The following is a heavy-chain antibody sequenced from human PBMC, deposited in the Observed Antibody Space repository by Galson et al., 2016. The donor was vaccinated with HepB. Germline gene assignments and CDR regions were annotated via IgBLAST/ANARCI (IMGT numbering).Heavy chain of an antibody. CDR2: IYPGDSTT. CDR1: GYSFTDCW. Sequence: QSGAEVTKPGESLTISCKGSGYSFTDCWIVWVRHLPGQGLEWMGTIYPGDSTTRYSPSFQGQVTFSTDNSVNTAYVHWSSLRSPDTAIYYCARRGNWKFDYWGQGTLVTVSS. D-gene: IGHD1-20*01. J-gene: IGHJ4*02. V-gene: IGHV5-51*01. CDR3: ARRGNWKFDY.